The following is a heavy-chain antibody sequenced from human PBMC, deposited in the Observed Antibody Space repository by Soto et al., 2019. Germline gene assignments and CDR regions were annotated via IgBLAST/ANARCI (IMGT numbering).Heavy chain of an antibody. CDR1: GLSYTTYA. Sequence: VQLVQSGAEVKKPGASVRISCTASGLSYTTYAIHWVRQAPGQGLEWMGWINAGNGDTRYSQRFQGRVTLTRDTSATTTYRDLSSLRSEDTSIYYCARAISGYVTWGQGTLVTVSS. V-gene: IGHV1-3*01. D-gene: IGHD5-12*01. CDR3: ARAISGYVT. CDR2: INAGNGDT. J-gene: IGHJ4*02.